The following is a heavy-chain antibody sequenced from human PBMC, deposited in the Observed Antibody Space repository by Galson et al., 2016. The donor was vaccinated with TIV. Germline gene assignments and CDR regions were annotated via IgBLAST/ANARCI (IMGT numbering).Heavy chain of an antibody. J-gene: IGHJ4*02. CDR2: INPIFGTA. V-gene: IGHV1-69*06. CDR1: GGTFSNFV. D-gene: IGHD3-10*01. Sequence: SVKVSCKASGGTFSNFVISWVRQAPGQGLEWMGSINPIFGTANYAQKFQGRVTITPDTSTSTIYMELSSLRSEDAAVYYCARGRGYYSGSGSSYFDYWGQGGLVTVSS. CDR3: ARGRGYYSGSGSSYFDY.